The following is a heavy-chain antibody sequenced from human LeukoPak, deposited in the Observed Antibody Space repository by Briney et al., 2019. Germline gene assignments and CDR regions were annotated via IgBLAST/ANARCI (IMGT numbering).Heavy chain of an antibody. Sequence: PSETLSLTCTVSGGSISSYYWSWIRQPPGKGLEWIGYIYYSGSTNYSPSLKSRVTISVDTSKNQFSLKLSSVTAADTAVYYCARAYSSGWDYFDYWGQGTLVTVSS. J-gene: IGHJ4*02. D-gene: IGHD6-19*01. CDR2: IYYSGST. CDR3: ARAYSSGWDYFDY. CDR1: GGSISSYY. V-gene: IGHV4-59*01.